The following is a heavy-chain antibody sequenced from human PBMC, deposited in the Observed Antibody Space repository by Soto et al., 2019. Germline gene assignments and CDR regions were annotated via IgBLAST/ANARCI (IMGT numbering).Heavy chain of an antibody. CDR1: GGTFSSYT. J-gene: IGHJ6*02. CDR3: ARARLLDYYYYGMDV. V-gene: IGHV1-69*02. D-gene: IGHD2-15*01. Sequence: SVKVSCKASGGTFSSYTISWVRQAPGQGLEWMGRIIPILGIANYAQKFQGRVTITADKSTSTAYMELSSLRSEDTAVYYCARARLLDYYYYGMDVWGQGTTVTVSS. CDR2: IIPILGIA.